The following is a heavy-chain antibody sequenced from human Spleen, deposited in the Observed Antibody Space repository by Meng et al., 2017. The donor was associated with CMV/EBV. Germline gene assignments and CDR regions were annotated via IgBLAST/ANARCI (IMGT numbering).Heavy chain of an antibody. CDR1: NHL. J-gene: IGHJ4*02. V-gene: IGHV4-4*02. Sequence: NHLWTWVRKVPRKGRESVGEIYRGGSTNSNPSLRSRVTISVGKFKAQFSLKLGSVTAADTAVYYCARIERRRILKYCGSDCSTTDYWGQGTLVTVSS. CDR3: ARIERRRILKYCGSDCSTTDY. CDR2: IYRGGST. D-gene: IGHD2-21*02.